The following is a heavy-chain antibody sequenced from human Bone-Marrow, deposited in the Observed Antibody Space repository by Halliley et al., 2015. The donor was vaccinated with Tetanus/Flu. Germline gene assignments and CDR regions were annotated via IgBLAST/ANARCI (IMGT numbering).Heavy chain of an antibody. CDR2: IIPVFGST. V-gene: IGHV1-69*06. J-gene: IGHJ4*02. D-gene: IGHD3-16*01. Sequence: QLVQSGAETKKPGSSVKVSCKASGGTFSNFAINWVRQAPGQGLEWMGGIIPVFGSTNYAQKFQGRVTISADKSTGIAYMELRGPTPDDSAVYYFARDPRNTALGYFDSWGQGAPVTGSS. CDR1: GGTFSNFA. CDR3: ARDPRNTALGYFDS.